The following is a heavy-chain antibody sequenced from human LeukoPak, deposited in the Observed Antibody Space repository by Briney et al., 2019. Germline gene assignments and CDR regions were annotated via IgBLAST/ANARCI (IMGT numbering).Heavy chain of an antibody. V-gene: IGHV4-61*01. J-gene: IGHJ4*02. Sequence: PSETLSLTCTVSGGSVNSGSYYWSWIRQPPGKGLEWIGEINHSGSTNYNPSLESRVTISVDTSKNQFSLKLSSVTAADTAVYYCARGHSYPTMVRGVIIRPYYFDYWGQGTLVTVSS. CDR1: GGSVNSGSYY. CDR2: INHSGST. D-gene: IGHD3-10*01. CDR3: ARGHSYPTMVRGVIIRPYYFDY.